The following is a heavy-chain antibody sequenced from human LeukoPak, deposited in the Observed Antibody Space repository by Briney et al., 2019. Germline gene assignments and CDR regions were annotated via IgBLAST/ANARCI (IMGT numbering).Heavy chain of an antibody. V-gene: IGHV3-66*01. J-gene: IGHJ4*02. CDR3: AWAPESLLWFGELKWTAGYN. D-gene: IGHD3-10*01. CDR2: IYSGGST. Sequence: GGSLRLSCAASGFTVSSNYMSWVRQAPGKGLGWVSVIYSGGSTYYADSVKGRFTISRDNSKNTLYLQMNSLRAEDTAVYYCAWAPESLLWFGELKWTAGYNWGQGTLVTVSS. CDR1: GFTVSSNY.